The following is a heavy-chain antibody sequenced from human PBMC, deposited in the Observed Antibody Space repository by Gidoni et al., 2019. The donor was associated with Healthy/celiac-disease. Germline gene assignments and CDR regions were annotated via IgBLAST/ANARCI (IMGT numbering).Heavy chain of an antibody. D-gene: IGHD6-19*01. J-gene: IGHJ4*02. CDR1: GSTFTVYY. CDR3: ARDLSSTGPAGWYPTSLFDY. Sequence: QVQLVQSGAEVTKPGASVEVSCKASGSTFTVYYIHWVRQAPGQGLEWVGWIHPNSGGTNDAQKLQGRVTMTRDTSISTAYMELSRLRSDDTAVYYCARDLSSTGPAGWYPTSLFDYWGQGTLVTVSS. V-gene: IGHV1-2*02. CDR2: IHPNSGGT.